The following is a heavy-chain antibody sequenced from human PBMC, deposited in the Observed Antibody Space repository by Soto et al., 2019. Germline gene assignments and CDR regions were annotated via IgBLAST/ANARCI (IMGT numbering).Heavy chain of an antibody. J-gene: IGHJ4*02. V-gene: IGHV3-30*18. CDR3: ANLSDLDSYTITRYFDPNFDY. Sequence: GGSLRLSCAASGFTFSNYGMHWVRQAPGKGLEWVAVISFDGSNKYYADSVKGRFAISRDNSKNTLYLQMNSLRTEDTAVYYCANLSDLDSYTITRYFDPNFDYWGPGTLVTVSS. CDR1: GFTFSNYG. CDR2: ISFDGSNK. D-gene: IGHD6-13*01.